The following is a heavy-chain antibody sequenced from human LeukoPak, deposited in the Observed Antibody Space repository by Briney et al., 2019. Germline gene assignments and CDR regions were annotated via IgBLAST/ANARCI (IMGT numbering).Heavy chain of an antibody. D-gene: IGHD1-26*01. CDR2: INPSGGST. CDR1: GYTFTSYY. V-gene: IGHV1-2*04. J-gene: IGHJ4*02. Sequence: WASVNVSCKASGYTFTSYYMHWVRQAPGQGLEWMGMINPSGGSTNYAQKFQGWVTMTRDTSISTAYMELSRLRSDDTAVYYCAILGGGATNFDYWGQGTLVTVSS. CDR3: AILGGGATNFDY.